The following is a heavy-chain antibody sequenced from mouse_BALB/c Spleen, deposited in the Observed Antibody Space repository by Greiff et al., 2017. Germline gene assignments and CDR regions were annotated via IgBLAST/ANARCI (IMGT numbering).Heavy chain of an antibody. Sequence: EVQLVESGGGLVKPGGSLKLSCAASGFTFSDYYMYWVRQTPEKRLEWVATISDGGSTYYPDSVKGRFTISRDNAKNTLYLQMSSLKSEDTAMYYCARVIYRTYAMDYWGQGTSVTVSS. CDR2: ISDGGST. D-gene: IGHD2-14*01. V-gene: IGHV5-4*02. CDR1: GFTFSDYY. CDR3: ARVIYRTYAMDY. J-gene: IGHJ4*01.